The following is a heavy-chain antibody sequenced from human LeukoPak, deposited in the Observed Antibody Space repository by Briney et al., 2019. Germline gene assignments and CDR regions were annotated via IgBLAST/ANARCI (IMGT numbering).Heavy chain of an antibody. J-gene: IGHJ4*02. CDR1: GGSFSGYY. V-gene: IGHV4-34*01. CDR2: INHSGRT. Sequence: SETLSLTCAVYGGSFSGYYWSWIRQPPGKGLEWIGEINHSGRTNYNPSLKSRVTISVDTSKNQFSLKLSSVTAADTAVYYCARGFAAPLGYWGQGTLVIVSS. D-gene: IGHD6-13*01. CDR3: ARGFAAPLGY.